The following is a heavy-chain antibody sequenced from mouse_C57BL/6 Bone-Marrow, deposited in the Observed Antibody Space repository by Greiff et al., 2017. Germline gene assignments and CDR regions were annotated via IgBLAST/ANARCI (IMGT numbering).Heavy chain of an antibody. CDR1: GFTFSDYY. D-gene: IGHD2-2*01. CDR2: ISNGGGST. V-gene: IGHV5-12*01. J-gene: IGHJ4*01. Sequence: EVNVVESGGGLVQPGGSLKLSCAASGFTFSDYYMYWVRQTPEKGLEWVAYISNGGGSTYYPDTVKGRFTISRDNAKNTLYLQMSRLKSEDTAMYYCARGAVTTHYYAMDYWGQGTSVTVSS. CDR3: ARGAVTTHYYAMDY.